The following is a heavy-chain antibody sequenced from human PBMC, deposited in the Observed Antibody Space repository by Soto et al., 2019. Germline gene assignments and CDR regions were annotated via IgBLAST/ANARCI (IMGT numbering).Heavy chain of an antibody. J-gene: IGHJ4*02. CDR2: ISGSGGSA. Sequence: GGSLRLSCAASGFTFSSYAMSWVRQAPGKGLEWVSAISGSGGSAYYADSVKGRFTISRDNSKNTLYLQMNSLRAEDTAVYYCARASAPYCSGGSCFLDYWGQGTLVTVSS. CDR3: ARASAPYCSGGSCFLDY. CDR1: GFTFSSYA. D-gene: IGHD2-15*01. V-gene: IGHV3-23*01.